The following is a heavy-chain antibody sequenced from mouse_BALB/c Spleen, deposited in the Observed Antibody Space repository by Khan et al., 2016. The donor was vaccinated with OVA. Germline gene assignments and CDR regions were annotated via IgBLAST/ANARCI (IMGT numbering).Heavy chain of an antibody. J-gene: IGHJ4*01. CDR1: GFSLSRYN. V-gene: IGHV2-6-4*01. CDR3: ARAYYRYDGYYAMDY. Sequence: QVQLKESGPGLVAPSQSLSITCTVSGFSLSRYNIHWVRQPPGKGLAWLGMIWGGGGTDYNSTLKSRLSIRKDNSKSQVFLKMNSLQTDDTAMYYCARAYYRYDGYYAMDYWGQGTPVTVSS. CDR2: IWGGGGT. D-gene: IGHD2-14*01.